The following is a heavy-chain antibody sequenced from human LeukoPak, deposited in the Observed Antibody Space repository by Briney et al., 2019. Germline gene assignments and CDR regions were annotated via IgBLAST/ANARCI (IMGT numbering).Heavy chain of an antibody. D-gene: IGHD1-26*01. J-gene: IGHJ4*02. Sequence: ASVKVSCKASGYTFTGYYMHWVRQAPGQGLEWMGWINPNSGGTNYAQKFQGRVTMTRDTSISTAYMELSSLRSEDTAVYYCARGPSLGGSYTYFDYWGQGTLVTVSS. CDR3: ARGPSLGGSYTYFDY. CDR2: INPNSGGT. V-gene: IGHV1-2*02. CDR1: GYTFTGYY.